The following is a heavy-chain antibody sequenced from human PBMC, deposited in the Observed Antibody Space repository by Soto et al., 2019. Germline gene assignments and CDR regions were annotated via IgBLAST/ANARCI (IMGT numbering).Heavy chain of an antibody. J-gene: IGHJ3*01. V-gene: IGHV3-53*01. CDR1: GLTISGKKY. CDR3: ATWHEREHAFDV. CDR2: LYDVDGS. Sequence: DVQLVESGGGLIQPGESLRLSCAAFGLTISGKKYVAWVRQAPGWGLEWVSSLYDVDGSLYADSVTGRFTTSSDSSKTTVYLQMNDLRPDDTAVYYCATWHEREHAFDVWCQGTTVTISS. D-gene: IGHD1-1*01.